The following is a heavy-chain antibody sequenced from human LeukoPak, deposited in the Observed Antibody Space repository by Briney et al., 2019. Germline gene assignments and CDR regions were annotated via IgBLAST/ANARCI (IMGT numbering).Heavy chain of an antibody. D-gene: IGHD6-13*01. J-gene: IGHJ4*02. V-gene: IGHV3-33*01. CDR3: ARGIAAAGTVPGFFDY. CDR2: IWYDGSNK. Sequence: GGSLRPSCAASGFTFSSYGMHWVRQAPGKGLEWVAVIWYDGSNKYYADSVKGRFTISRDNSKNTLYLQMNSLRAEDTAVYYCARGIAAAGTVPGFFDYWGQGTLVTVSS. CDR1: GFTFSSYG.